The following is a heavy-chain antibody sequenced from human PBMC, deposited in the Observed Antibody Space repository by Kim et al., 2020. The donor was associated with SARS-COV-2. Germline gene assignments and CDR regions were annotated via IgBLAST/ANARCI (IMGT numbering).Heavy chain of an antibody. CDR2: IYYSGST. D-gene: IGHD6-19*01. CDR3: ARDLSSGWYGYYYYGMDV. V-gene: IGHV4-39*07. Sequence: SETLSLTCTVSGGSISSSSYYWGWIRQPPGKGLEWIGSIYYSGSTYYNPSLKSRVTISVDTSKNQFSLKLSSVTAADTAVYYCARDLSSGWYGYYYYGMDVWGQGTTVTVSS. J-gene: IGHJ6*02. CDR1: GGSISSSSYY.